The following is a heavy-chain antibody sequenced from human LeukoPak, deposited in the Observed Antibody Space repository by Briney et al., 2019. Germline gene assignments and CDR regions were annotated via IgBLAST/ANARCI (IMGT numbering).Heavy chain of an antibody. CDR2: INPNSGGT. J-gene: IGHJ4*02. V-gene: IGHV1-2*02. D-gene: IGHD1-26*01. Sequence: GASVKVSCKASGYTFTGYYMHWVRQAPGQGLEWMGWINPNSGGTNYAQKFQGRVTMTRDTSISTAYMELSRLRSDDTAVYYCARELSGSYSDFDYWGQGTLVTVSS. CDR1: GYTFTGYY. CDR3: ARELSGSYSDFDY.